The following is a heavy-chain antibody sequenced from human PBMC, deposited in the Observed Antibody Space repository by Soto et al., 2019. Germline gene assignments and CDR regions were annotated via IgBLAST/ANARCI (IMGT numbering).Heavy chain of an antibody. CDR3: ARLYYDFWSGYYCLDY. Sequence: ASVKVSCKASGYTFTSYDINWVRQATGQGLEWMGWMNPNSGNTGYAQKFQGRVTMTRNTSISTAYMELSSLRSEDTAVYYCARLYYDFWSGYYCLDYWGQGTLVPVSS. J-gene: IGHJ4*02. CDR2: MNPNSGNT. V-gene: IGHV1-8*01. CDR1: GYTFTSYD. D-gene: IGHD3-3*01.